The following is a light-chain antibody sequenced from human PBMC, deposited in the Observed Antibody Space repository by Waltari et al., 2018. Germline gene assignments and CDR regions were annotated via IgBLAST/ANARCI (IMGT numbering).Light chain of an antibody. Sequence: DIVMTQTPLSLPVTPGEPASISCRSSQSLLHSNGNTYLYWYLQKPGQPPRLLIYRVSNRFSGVPDRFSGSGSGTDFPLKISRVEAEDVGVYYCMQALQTPWTFGQGTKVEIK. CDR1: QSLLHSNGNTY. CDR2: RVS. V-gene: IGKV2-29*02. J-gene: IGKJ1*01. CDR3: MQALQTPWT.